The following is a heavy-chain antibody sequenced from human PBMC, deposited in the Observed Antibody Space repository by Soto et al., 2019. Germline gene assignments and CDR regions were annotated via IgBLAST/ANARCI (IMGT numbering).Heavy chain of an antibody. Sequence: GGSLRLSCAASGFTFSSYAMHWVRQAPGKGLEWVAVISYDGSNKYYADSVKGRFTISRDNSKNTLYLQMNSLRAEDTAVYYCARDSFYDYVWGSYRYAFDIWGQGTMVTVSS. J-gene: IGHJ3*02. V-gene: IGHV3-30-3*01. CDR3: ARDSFYDYVWGSYRYAFDI. D-gene: IGHD3-16*02. CDR1: GFTFSSYA. CDR2: ISYDGSNK.